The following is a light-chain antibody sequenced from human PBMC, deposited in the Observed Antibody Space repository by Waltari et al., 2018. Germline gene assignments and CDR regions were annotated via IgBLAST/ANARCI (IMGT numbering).Light chain of an antibody. V-gene: IGKV3-15*01. J-gene: IGKJ5*01. CDR3: QQYHNWPPRIT. CDR1: QSISSD. Sequence: EIVMTQSPATLSVSPGERATLSCRASQSISSDLAWYQQKPGQAPRVLIYGASTRATGIPARFSGSGSGTEFTLNISSLQSEDVAVYYCQQYHNWPPRITFGQGTRLDIK. CDR2: GAS.